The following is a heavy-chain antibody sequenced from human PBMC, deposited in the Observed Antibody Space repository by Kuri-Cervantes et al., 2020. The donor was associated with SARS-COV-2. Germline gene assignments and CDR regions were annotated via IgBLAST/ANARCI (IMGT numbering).Heavy chain of an antibody. J-gene: IGHJ3*02. D-gene: IGHD2-21*01. CDR3: ANYCGGDCPDAFDI. Sequence: GESLKISCAASGFTFSSYAMHWVRQAPGKGLEWVSYISSSGSAIYYADSVKGRFTISRDNAKNSLYLQMNSLRAEDTAVYYCANYCGGDCPDAFDIWGQGTMVTVSS. CDR2: ISSSGSAI. V-gene: IGHV3-48*03. CDR1: GFTFSSYA.